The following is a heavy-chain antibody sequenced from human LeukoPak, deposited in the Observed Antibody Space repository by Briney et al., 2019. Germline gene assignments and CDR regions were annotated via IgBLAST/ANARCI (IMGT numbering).Heavy chain of an antibody. CDR2: IIPILGIA. CDR3: ASPYSGSYWRGYYFDY. CDR1: GGTFSSYA. J-gene: IGHJ4*02. D-gene: IGHD1-26*01. Sequence: SVKVSCKASGGTFSSYAISWVRQAPGQGLEWMGRIIPILGIANYAQKFQGRVTITADKSTSTAYMELSSLRSEDTAVYYCASPYSGSYWRGYYFDYWGQGTLVTVSS. V-gene: IGHV1-69*04.